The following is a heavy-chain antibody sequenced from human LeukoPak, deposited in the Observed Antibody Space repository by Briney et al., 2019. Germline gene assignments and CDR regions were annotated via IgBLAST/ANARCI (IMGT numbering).Heavy chain of an antibody. V-gene: IGHV4-38-2*01. CDR1: GYSISSDYY. D-gene: IGHD5-24*01. CDR3: ARSGGDGYNYPYNWFDP. CDR2: IYHSGTT. J-gene: IGHJ5*02. Sequence: SETLSLTCAVSGYSISSDYYWGWIRQPPGKGLEWIGSIYHSGTTYYNPSLKSRVTISVDTSKNQFSLKLSSVTAADTAVYYCARSGGDGYNYPYNWFDPWGQGTLVTVSS.